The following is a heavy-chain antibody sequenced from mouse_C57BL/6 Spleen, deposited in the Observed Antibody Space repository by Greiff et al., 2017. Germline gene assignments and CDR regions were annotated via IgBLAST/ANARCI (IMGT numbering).Heavy chain of an antibody. CDR3: TRGDDGQYDGYAKDY. CDR2: IYPSDSDT. D-gene: IGHD2-14*01. CDR1: GYTFTSYW. Sequence: VQLQQPGAELVRPGSSVKLSCKASGYTFTSYWMDWVKQRPGQGLEWIGNIYPSDSDTHYNQKFKYKATLTVDKSTSTADMQLSSLTSEDSAVYYCTRGDDGQYDGYAKDYWGQGTSVTVSS. V-gene: IGHV1-61*01. J-gene: IGHJ4*01.